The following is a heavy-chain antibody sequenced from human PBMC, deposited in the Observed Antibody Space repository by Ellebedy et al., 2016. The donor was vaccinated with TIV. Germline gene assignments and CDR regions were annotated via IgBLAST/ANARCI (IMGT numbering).Heavy chain of an antibody. CDR2: ITESGGNK. V-gene: IGHV3-23*01. D-gene: IGHD4-17*01. Sequence: GESLKIPCAASGLTFSSHAMSWVRQAPGKGLEWVSSITESGGNKYYADSVKGKFTISRDNSKNTLYLQMNSLSAEDTAVYYCARDPSGVGTVTSWFYYGMDVWGQGTTVTVSS. J-gene: IGHJ6*02. CDR1: GLTFSSHA. CDR3: ARDPSGVGTVTSWFYYGMDV.